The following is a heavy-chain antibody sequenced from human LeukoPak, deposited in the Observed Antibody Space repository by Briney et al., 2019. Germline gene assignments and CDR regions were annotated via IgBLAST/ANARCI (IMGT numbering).Heavy chain of an antibody. J-gene: IGHJ4*02. CDR1: GYTFTSYA. CDR3: ARSSRPITMIVVAPGA. D-gene: IGHD3-22*01. Sequence: ASVKVSCKASGYTFTSYAMHWVRQAPGQRLEWMGWINAGNGNTKYSQKFQGRVTITRDTSASTAYMELSSLRSEDTAVYYCARSSRPITMIVVAPGAWGQGTLVTASS. V-gene: IGHV1-3*01. CDR2: INAGNGNT.